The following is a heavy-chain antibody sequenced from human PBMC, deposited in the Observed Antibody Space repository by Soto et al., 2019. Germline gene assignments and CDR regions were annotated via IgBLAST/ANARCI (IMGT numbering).Heavy chain of an antibody. CDR1: GDSVSSYY. J-gene: IGHJ4*02. CDR3: ARAKSNYQTFDH. V-gene: IGHV4-59*02. Sequence: NPSETLSLTCTVSGDSVSSYYWSWIRQPPGKGLEWIGYIYYSGSTTYNPSLRSRVTMSVDTSKNQFSLRLSSVTAADTAVYYCARAKSNYQTFDHWGQGSQVTVSS. CDR2: IYYSGST. D-gene: IGHD4-4*01.